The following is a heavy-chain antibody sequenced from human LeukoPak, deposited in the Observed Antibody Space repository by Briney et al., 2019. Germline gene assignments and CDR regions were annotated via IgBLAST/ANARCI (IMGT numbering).Heavy chain of an antibody. Sequence: SETLSLTCAASGGSIISSSWWSWVRQPPGKGLEWIGYIYHSGSTYYNPSLKSRVTISVDRSKNQFSLKLSSVTAADTAVYYCARGVGIAVAANYFDYWGQGTLVTVSS. J-gene: IGHJ4*02. CDR3: ARGVGIAVAANYFDY. D-gene: IGHD6-19*01. CDR2: IYHSGST. V-gene: IGHV4-4*02. CDR1: GGSIISSSW.